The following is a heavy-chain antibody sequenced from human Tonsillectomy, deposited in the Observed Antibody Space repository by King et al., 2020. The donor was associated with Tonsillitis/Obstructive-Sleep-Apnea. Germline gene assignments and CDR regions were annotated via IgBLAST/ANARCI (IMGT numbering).Heavy chain of an antibody. D-gene: IGHD1-1*01. V-gene: IGHV3-74*01. J-gene: IGHJ4*02. CDR2: INSDGNIT. CDR1: GFTFSNNW. CDR3: ARELRQRGFDY. Sequence: VQLVQSGGGLVQPGGSLRLSCAASGFTFSNNWMHWVRQVPGKGLVWVSRINSDGNITTYADSVKDRFTISRDNAKNTVYLQMNSLRAEDTAIYYCARELRQRGFDYWGQGTLVTVSS.